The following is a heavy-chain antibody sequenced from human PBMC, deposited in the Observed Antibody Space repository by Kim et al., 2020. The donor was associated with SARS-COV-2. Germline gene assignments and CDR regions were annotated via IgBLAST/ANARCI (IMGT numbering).Heavy chain of an antibody. D-gene: IGHD3-3*01. Sequence: GGSLRLSCAASGFTFSSYAMSWVRQAPGKGLEWVSAISGSGGSTYYADSVKGRFTISRDNSKNTLYLQMNSLRAEDTAVYYCVRDEYYDFWSGYGLYYYMDVWGKGTTVTVSS. CDR3: VRDEYYDFWSGYGLYYYMDV. V-gene: IGHV3-23*01. CDR2: ISGSGGST. J-gene: IGHJ6*03. CDR1: GFTFSSYA.